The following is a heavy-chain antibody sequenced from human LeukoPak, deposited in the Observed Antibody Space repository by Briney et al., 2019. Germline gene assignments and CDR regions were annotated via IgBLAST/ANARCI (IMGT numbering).Heavy chain of an antibody. CDR3: ARVRLGSGWSLFDF. D-gene: IGHD6-19*01. Sequence: PGGPLRLSCAASGFIFSSYGMHWVRQAPGKGLEWVAFISYDGSNKYYADSVKGRFTISRDNSKNTLYLQMNSLRAEDTAVYYCARVRLGSGWSLFDFWGQGTLVTVSS. CDR1: GFIFSSYG. J-gene: IGHJ4*02. V-gene: IGHV3-30*03. CDR2: ISYDGSNK.